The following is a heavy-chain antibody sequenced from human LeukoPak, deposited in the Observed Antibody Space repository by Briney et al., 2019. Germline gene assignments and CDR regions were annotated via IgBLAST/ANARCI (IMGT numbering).Heavy chain of an antibody. Sequence: GASVKVSCKASGYTFTSYGISWVRQAPGQGLEWMGWISADNGNTNYAQKLQGRVTMTTDTSTSTAYMELRSLRSDDTAVYYCARDPVRYCSSTSCPDFDYWGQGTLVTVSS. V-gene: IGHV1-18*01. CDR1: GYTFTSYG. J-gene: IGHJ4*02. CDR3: ARDPVRYCSSTSCPDFDY. CDR2: ISADNGNT. D-gene: IGHD2-2*01.